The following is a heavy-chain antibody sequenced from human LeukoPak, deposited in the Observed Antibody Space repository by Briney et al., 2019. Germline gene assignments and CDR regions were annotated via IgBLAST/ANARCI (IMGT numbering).Heavy chain of an antibody. D-gene: IGHD6-6*01. CDR1: GFTFDDYT. Sequence: GGSLRLSCAASGFTFDDYTMHWVRQAPGKGLEWVSLISWDGGSTYYADSVKGRFTFSRDNSKNSLYLQMNSLRTEDTALYYCAKGYSSSSGVDYWGQGTLVTVSS. CDR3: AKGYSSSSGVDY. V-gene: IGHV3-43*01. J-gene: IGHJ4*02. CDR2: ISWDGGST.